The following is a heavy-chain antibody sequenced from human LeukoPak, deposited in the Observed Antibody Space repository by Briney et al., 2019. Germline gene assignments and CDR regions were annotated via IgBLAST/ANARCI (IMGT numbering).Heavy chain of an antibody. CDR3: ARDHDYGGNSPFDY. V-gene: IGHV3-33*01. D-gene: IGHD4-23*01. Sequence: GGSLRLSCAASGFTFSSYGMHWVRQAPGKGLEWVAVIWYDGSNKYYADSVKGRFTISRDNSKNTLYLQMNSLRAEDTAVYYCARDHDYGGNSPFDYWGQGTLVTVFS. CDR1: GFTFSSYG. CDR2: IWYDGSNK. J-gene: IGHJ4*02.